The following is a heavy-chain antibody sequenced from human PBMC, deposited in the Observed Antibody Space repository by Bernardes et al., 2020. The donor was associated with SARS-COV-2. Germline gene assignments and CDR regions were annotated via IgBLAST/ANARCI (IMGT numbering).Heavy chain of an antibody. V-gene: IGHV4-39*01. Sequence: SETLSLTCTVSGASISSSNYYWGWIRQPPGKGLEWIGSIHSSGTSYYNPSPQSRVRESVDTSKNQFSLRLSFVTAADTAVYYCAGSSCGIDCYIGGLRSWDYGMDVWGQGTTVTVSS. D-gene: IGHD2-21*02. CDR2: IHSSGTS. CDR1: GASISSSNYY. J-gene: IGHJ6*02. CDR3: AGSSCGIDCYIGGLRSWDYGMDV.